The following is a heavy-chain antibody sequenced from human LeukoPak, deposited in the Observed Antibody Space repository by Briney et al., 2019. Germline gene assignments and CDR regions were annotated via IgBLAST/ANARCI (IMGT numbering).Heavy chain of an antibody. CDR2: IYYSGST. CDR3: AGYPTDRGEEPYDY. J-gene: IGHJ4*02. V-gene: IGHV4-59*01. CDR1: GGSISSYY. D-gene: IGHD3-16*01. Sequence: SETLSLTCTVSGGSISSYYWSWIRQPPGKGLEWIGYIYYSGSTNYNPSLKSRVTISVDTSKNQFSLKLSSVTAADTAVYYCAGYPTDRGEEPYDYWGQGTLLTVSS.